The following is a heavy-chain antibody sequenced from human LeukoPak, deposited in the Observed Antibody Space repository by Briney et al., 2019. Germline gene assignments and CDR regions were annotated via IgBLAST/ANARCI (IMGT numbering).Heavy chain of an antibody. D-gene: IGHD3-22*01. CDR3: ARGRSGYYSKYYYYMDV. J-gene: IGHJ6*03. CDR1: GGSISSYY. CDR2: FYYSGST. V-gene: IGHV4-59*12. Sequence: PSETLSLTCTVSGGSISSYYWSWIRQPPGKGLEWIGSFYYSGSTYYNPSLKSRVTISVDTSKNQLSLKLNSVTAADTAVYYCARGRSGYYSKYYYYMDVWGKGTTVTVSS.